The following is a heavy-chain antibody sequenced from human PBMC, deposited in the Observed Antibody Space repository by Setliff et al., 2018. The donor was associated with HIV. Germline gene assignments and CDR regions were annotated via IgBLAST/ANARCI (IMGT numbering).Heavy chain of an antibody. CDR1: GGTFSRYT. Sequence: SVKVSCKSSGGTFSRYTISWVRQAPGQGLEWMGGIIPIFGTANYAQKFQGRVTITADESTSTAYMELSSLRSEDTAVYYCARGSRRELQNYYYYMDVWGKGTTVTVS. J-gene: IGHJ6*03. V-gene: IGHV1-69*13. CDR2: IIPIFGTA. D-gene: IGHD1-26*01. CDR3: ARGSRRELQNYYYYMDV.